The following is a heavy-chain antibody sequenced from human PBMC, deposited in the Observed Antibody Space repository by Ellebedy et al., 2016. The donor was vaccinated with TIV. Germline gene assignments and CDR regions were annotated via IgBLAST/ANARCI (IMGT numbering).Heavy chain of an antibody. CDR2: INSDGSST. J-gene: IGHJ3*02. CDR3: ARTYYDFWSGYALDAFDI. CDR1: GFTFSSYW. D-gene: IGHD3-3*01. Sequence: GGSLRLSXAASGFTFSSYWMHWVRQAPGKGLVWVSRINSDGSSTSYADSVKGRFTISRDNAKNTLYLQMNSLRAEDTAVYYCARTYYDFWSGYALDAFDIWGQGTMVTVSS. V-gene: IGHV3-74*01.